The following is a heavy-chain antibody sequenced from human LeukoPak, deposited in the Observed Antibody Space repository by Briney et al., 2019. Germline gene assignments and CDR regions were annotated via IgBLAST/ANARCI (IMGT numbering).Heavy chain of an antibody. J-gene: IGHJ6*03. CDR1: GFSLRTSGMC. D-gene: IGHD3-22*01. CDR3: ARSYYYDSSGYYYVGYYYYYMDV. Sequence: SGPTLVKPTQTLTLTCTFSGFSLRTSGMCVSWIRQPPGKALEWLARIDWDDDKYYSTSLKTRLTISKETSKNQVVLTMTNMDPVDTATYYCARSYYYDSSGYYYVGYYYYYMDVWGKGTTVTVSS. V-gene: IGHV2-70*11. CDR2: IDWDDDK.